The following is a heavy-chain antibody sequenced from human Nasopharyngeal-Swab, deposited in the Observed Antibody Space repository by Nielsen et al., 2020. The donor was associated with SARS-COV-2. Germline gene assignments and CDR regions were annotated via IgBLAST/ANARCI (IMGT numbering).Heavy chain of an antibody. D-gene: IGHD6-19*01. V-gene: IGHV3-21*01. Sequence: GGSLRLSCAASGFTFSSYSMNWVRQAPGKGLEWVSSISSSSSYIYYADSVKGRFTISRDNAKNSLYLQMNSLRAEDTAVYYCARVQDEPGGYSSGWPDYWGQGTLVTVSS. CDR2: ISSSSSYI. J-gene: IGHJ4*02. CDR1: GFTFSSYS. CDR3: ARVQDEPGGYSSGWPDY.